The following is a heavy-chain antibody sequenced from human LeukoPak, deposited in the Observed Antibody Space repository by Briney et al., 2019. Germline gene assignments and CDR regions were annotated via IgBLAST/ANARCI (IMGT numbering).Heavy chain of an antibody. Sequence: SETLSLTCAVYGGSFSGYYWSWIPQPPGKGLEWIGEINHSGSTNYNPSLKSRVTISVDTSKNQFSLKLSSVTAADTAVYYCARRRDYYDSSGYYVDYWGEGALVTVSS. V-gene: IGHV4-34*01. J-gene: IGHJ4*02. CDR3: ARRRDYYDSSGYYVDY. CDR2: INHSGST. CDR1: GGSFSGYY. D-gene: IGHD3-22*01.